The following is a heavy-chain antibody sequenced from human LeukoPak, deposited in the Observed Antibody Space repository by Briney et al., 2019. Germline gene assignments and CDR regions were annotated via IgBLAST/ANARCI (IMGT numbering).Heavy chain of an antibody. V-gene: IGHV3-20*04. D-gene: IGHD3-22*01. CDR2: INWNGGST. J-gene: IGHJ4*02. Sequence: GGSLRLSCAASEFTFDDYGMSWVRQAPGKGLEWVSGINWNGGSTGYADSVKGRFTISRDNAKNSLYLQMNSLRAEDTALYYCASSHDSSGYYVHPLDYWGQGTLVTVSS. CDR1: EFTFDDYG. CDR3: ASSHDSSGYYVHPLDY.